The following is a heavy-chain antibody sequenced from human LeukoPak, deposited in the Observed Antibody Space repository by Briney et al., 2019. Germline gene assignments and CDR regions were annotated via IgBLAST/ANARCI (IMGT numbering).Heavy chain of an antibody. D-gene: IGHD6-13*01. J-gene: IGHJ4*02. CDR2: IYPGDSDT. CDR3: ARLPNCYSSSWYSFDY. CDR1: GYSFTSYW. Sequence: GESLKISCKGSGYSFTSYWIGWVRQMPGKGLEWMGIIYPGDSDTRYSPSFQGQVTISADKSISTAYLQWSSLKASDTAMYYCARLPNCYSSSWYSFDYWGQGTLVTVSS. V-gene: IGHV5-51*01.